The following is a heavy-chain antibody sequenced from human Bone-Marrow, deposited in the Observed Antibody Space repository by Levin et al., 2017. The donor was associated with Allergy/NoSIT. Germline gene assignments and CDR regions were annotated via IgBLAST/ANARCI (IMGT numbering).Heavy chain of an antibody. V-gene: IGHV3-15*01. CDR3: ATGVGERDYYYGMDV. Sequence: ETLSLTCAVSGFTFTRAWMSWVRQAPGKGLEWVGRIKSKVDGGTTDYAAPVKGRFTISRDDSKKSLYLEMNSLKAGDTAVYYCATGVGERDYYYGMDVWGQGTTVTVSS. J-gene: IGHJ6*02. CDR2: IKSKVDGGTT. CDR1: GFTFTRAW. D-gene: IGHD1-26*01.